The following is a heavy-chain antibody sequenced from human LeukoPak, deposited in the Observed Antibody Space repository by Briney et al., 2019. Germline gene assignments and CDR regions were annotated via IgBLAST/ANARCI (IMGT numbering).Heavy chain of an antibody. CDR1: GGSVSSRSYY. D-gene: IGHD6-13*01. CDR3: ARRDSSSWYNAFDF. CDR2: IYYSGST. J-gene: IGHJ3*01. Sequence: SETLSLTCTVSGGSVSSRSYYWAWMRQPPGKGREWIGSIYYSGSTYYSPSLKSRVTISVDTSKNQFSLKLSSVTAADTAVYYCARRDSSSWYNAFDFWGQGTMVTVSS. V-gene: IGHV4-39*01.